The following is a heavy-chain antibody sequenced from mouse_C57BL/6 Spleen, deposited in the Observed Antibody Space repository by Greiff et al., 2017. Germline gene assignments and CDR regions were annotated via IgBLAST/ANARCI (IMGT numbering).Heavy chain of an antibody. V-gene: IGHV1-52*01. CDR1: GYTFTSYW. CDR2: IDPSDSET. D-gene: IGHD3-2*02. Sequence: QVQLQQPGAELVRPGSSVKLSCKASGYTFTSYWMHWVKQRPIQGLEWIGNIDPSDSETHYNQKYKDKGTLTVDKSSSTAYMQLSSLTSEDSAVDYCASGGVQGRIAQAPDDWGQGTTLTVSS. J-gene: IGHJ2*01. CDR3: ASGGVQGRIAQAPDD.